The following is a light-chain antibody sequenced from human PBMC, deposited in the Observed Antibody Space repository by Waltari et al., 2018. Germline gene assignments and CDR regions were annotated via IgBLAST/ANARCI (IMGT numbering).Light chain of an antibody. CDR2: GNN. CDR1: TSNTGAGYD. V-gene: IGLV1-40*01. CDR3: QSYDKTLSAWV. Sequence: QSVLTQPPSVSGAPGQRVTVSCTGSTSNTGAGYDVQWYQQFPVGAPKLVIYGNNKRPAGVPERFSATKSGSSASLAITGLQAEDEADYYCQSYDKTLSAWVFGGGTRLTVL. J-gene: IGLJ3*02.